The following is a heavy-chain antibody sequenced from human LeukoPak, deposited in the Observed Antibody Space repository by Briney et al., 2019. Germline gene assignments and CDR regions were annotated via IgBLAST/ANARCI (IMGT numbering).Heavy chain of an antibody. CDR3: ARHRITMIVGYWFDP. CDR1: GGSISSYY. V-gene: IGHV4-4*07. CDR2: IYTSGST. Sequence: SETLSLTCTVSGGSISSYYWSWIRQPAGKGLEWIGRIYTSGSTNYNPSLKSRVTMSVDTSRNQFSLKLSSVTAADTAVYYCARHRITMIVGYWFDPWGQGTLVTVSS. J-gene: IGHJ5*02. D-gene: IGHD3-22*01.